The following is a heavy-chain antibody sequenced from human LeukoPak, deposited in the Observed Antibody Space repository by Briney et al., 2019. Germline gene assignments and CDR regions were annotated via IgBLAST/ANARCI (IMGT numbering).Heavy chain of an antibody. CDR2: IYYSGST. V-gene: IGHV4-59*01. D-gene: IGHD6-13*01. J-gene: IGHJ5*02. CDR3: ARLAELGSWYACFDP. Sequence: SETLSLTCTVSGGSISSYYWSWIRQPPGKGLEWIGYIYYSGSTNYNPSLKSRVTISVDTSKNQFSLKLSSVTAADTAVYYCARLAELGSWYACFDPWGQGTLVTVSS. CDR1: GGSISSYY.